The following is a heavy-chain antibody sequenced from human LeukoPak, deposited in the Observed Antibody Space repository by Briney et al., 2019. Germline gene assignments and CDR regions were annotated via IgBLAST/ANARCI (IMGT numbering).Heavy chain of an antibody. D-gene: IGHD1-26*01. CDR1: GGSISSGSYY. CDR3: ARCGSYYVS. CDR2: IYTSGST. J-gene: IGHJ4*02. V-gene: IGHV4-61*02. Sequence: SETLSLTCTVSGGSISSGSYYWSWIRQPAGKGLEWIGRIYTSGSTYYNPSLKSRVTISVDTSKNQFSLKLSSVTAADTAVYYCARCGSYYVSWGQGTLVTVSS.